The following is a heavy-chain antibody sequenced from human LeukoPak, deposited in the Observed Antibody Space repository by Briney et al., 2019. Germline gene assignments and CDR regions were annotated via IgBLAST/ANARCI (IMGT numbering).Heavy chain of an antibody. V-gene: IGHV4-59*08. CDR1: GDSIINYY. Sequence: SETLSLTCTVSGDSIINYYWSWIRQPPGKGLEWIGFIYYSGTTHYNPSLKSRVTMSVATSNNQFSLRLSSVTAADTAIYYCARHNGASPHYFDYWGQGALVTVPS. CDR2: IYYSGTT. D-gene: IGHD2-8*01. J-gene: IGHJ4*02. CDR3: ARHNGASPHYFDY.